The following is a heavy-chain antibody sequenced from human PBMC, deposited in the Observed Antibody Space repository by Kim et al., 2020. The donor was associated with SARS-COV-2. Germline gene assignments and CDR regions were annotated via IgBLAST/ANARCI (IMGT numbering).Heavy chain of an antibody. CDR1: GFTFSSYG. D-gene: IGHD3-22*01. J-gene: IGHJ4*02. CDR3: ARDSVKYYYYDSSGYVDFDY. V-gene: IGHV3-33*05. Sequence: GGSLRLSCASSGFTFSSYGMHWVRQAPGKGLEWVAVISYDGSNKYYADSVKGRFTFSRDNSKNTLYLQMNSLRAEDTAVYYCARDSVKYYYYDSSGYVDFDYWGQGTLVTVSS. CDR2: ISYDGSNK.